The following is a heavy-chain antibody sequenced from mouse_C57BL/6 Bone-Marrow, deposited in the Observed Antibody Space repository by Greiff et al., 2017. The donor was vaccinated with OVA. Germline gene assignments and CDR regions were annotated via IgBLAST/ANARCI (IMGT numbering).Heavy chain of an antibody. CDR3: AREANYGSSLDY. CDR1: GFTFSDYY. D-gene: IGHD1-1*01. J-gene: IGHJ2*01. Sequence: EVQVVESEGGLVQPGSSMKLSCTASGFTFSDYYMAWVRQVPEKGLEWVANINYDGSSTYYLDSLKSRFIISRDNAKNILYLQMSSLKSEDTATYYCAREANYGSSLDYWGQGTTLTVSS. CDR2: INYDGSST. V-gene: IGHV5-16*01.